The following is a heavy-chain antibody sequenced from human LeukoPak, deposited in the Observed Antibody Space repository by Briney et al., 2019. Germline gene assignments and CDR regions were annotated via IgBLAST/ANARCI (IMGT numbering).Heavy chain of an antibody. Sequence: GGSLRLSCAASGLTFSIYNMHWVRQAPGKGLEWVSSISSSSSYMYYADSVKGRFTISRDNDKNSLYLQMNSLRAEDTAVYYCAQCFGTSCFDFDYWGQGTLVTVSS. V-gene: IGHV3-21*01. CDR1: GLTFSIYN. D-gene: IGHD2-2*01. J-gene: IGHJ4*02. CDR3: AQCFGTSCFDFDY. CDR2: ISSSSSYM.